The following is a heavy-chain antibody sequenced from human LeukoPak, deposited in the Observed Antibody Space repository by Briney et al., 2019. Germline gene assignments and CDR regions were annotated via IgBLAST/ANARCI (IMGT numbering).Heavy chain of an antibody. Sequence: ASVKVSCKASGYMCTDYHLHWVRQAPGQGLEWMGWINPNTGGTNYAQSFQGRVSMTRDTSITTSYMELSSLMSDDTALYYCARGGHGHMQNDYWGQGTRVTVSS. D-gene: IGHD5-24*01. CDR2: INPNTGGT. V-gene: IGHV1-2*02. J-gene: IGHJ4*02. CDR1: GYMCTDYH. CDR3: ARGGHGHMQNDY.